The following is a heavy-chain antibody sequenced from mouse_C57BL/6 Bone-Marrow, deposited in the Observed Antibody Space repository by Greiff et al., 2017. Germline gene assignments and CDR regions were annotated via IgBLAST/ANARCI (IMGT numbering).Heavy chain of an antibody. Sequence: VQLKQSGAELVRPGASVPLSCKASGYTFTDYEMHWVKQTPVHGLEWIGAIDPETGGTAYNQKFKGKAILTADKSSSTAYMELRSLTSEDSAVYYCTRDWWYFDVWGTGTTVTVSS. J-gene: IGHJ1*03. V-gene: IGHV1-15*01. CDR3: TRDWWYFDV. D-gene: IGHD4-1*01. CDR2: IDPETGGT. CDR1: GYTFTDYE.